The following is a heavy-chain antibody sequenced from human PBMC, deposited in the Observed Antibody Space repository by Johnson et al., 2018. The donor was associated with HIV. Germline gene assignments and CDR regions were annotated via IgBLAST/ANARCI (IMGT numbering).Heavy chain of an antibody. CDR1: GFTVSSNY. Sequence: QMLLVESGGGLVQPGGSLRLSCAASGFTVSSNYMSWVRQAPGKGLEWVAVISYDGSNKYYADSVKGRFTISRDNSKNTLYLQMNSLRAEDTAVYYCARDRGSMPAVAFDIWGQGTMVTVSS. J-gene: IGHJ3*02. CDR3: ARDRGSMPAVAFDI. CDR2: ISYDGSNK. V-gene: IGHV3-30-3*01. D-gene: IGHD2-2*01.